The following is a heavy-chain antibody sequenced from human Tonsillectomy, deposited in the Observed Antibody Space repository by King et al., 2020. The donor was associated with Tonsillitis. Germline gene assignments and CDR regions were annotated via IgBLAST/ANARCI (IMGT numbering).Heavy chain of an antibody. CDR2: ISGSGDVR. D-gene: IGHD2-2*02. CDR3: AKGRGASSTSCYNF. J-gene: IGHJ4*02. CDR1: GFTFANYA. V-gene: IGHV3-23*01. Sequence: VQLLDSGGMLVQPGGSLRLSCAASGFTFANYAMSWVRQAPGKGLEWVSGISGSGDVRYSADSVKGRFTISRDNSNNTLNLQMNSLRAEDTAVYYCAKGRGASSTSCYNFWGQGTLVTVSS.